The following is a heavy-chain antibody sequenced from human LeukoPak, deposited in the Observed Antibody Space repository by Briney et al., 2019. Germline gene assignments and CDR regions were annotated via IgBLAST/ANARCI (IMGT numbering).Heavy chain of an antibody. CDR3: ARGRRTHGIYYDSSGYYRTLDY. D-gene: IGHD3-22*01. Sequence: SETLSLTCAVYGGSFSGYYWSWIRQPPGKGLEWIGEINHSGSTNYNPSLKSRVTISVDTSKNQFSLKLSSVTAADTAVYYRARGRRTHGIYYDSSGYYRTLDYWGQGTLVTVSS. CDR2: INHSGST. CDR1: GGSFSGYY. V-gene: IGHV4-34*01. J-gene: IGHJ4*02.